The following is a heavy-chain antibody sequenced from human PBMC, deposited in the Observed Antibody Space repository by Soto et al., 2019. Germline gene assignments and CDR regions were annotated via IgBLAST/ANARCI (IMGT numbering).Heavy chain of an antibody. CDR2: IYYSGST. J-gene: IGHJ5*02. CDR3: ARGWRITFFGVVGWFDP. Sequence: SETLSLTCTVSGGSISSSSYYWGWIRQPPGKGLEWIGSIYYSGSTYYNPSLKSRVTISVDTSKNQFSLKLSSVTAADTAVYNGARGWRITFFGVVGWFDPGGQETLVTVSS. V-gene: IGHV4-39*07. D-gene: IGHD3-3*01. CDR1: GGSISSSSYY.